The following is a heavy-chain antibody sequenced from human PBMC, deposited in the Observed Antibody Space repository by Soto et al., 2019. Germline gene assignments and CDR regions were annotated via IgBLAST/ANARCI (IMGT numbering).Heavy chain of an antibody. J-gene: IGHJ6*02. CDR2: LSGSGGTT. Sequence: GGSLRLSCAASGFTFSDYAMSWVRQAPGKGLEWVSTLSGSGGTTNHADSVKGRFTMSRDNSKNRLYLQMSSLRAEDTATYYCAKTKQWLVKDYHLGLDVWGQGTTVTVSS. D-gene: IGHD6-19*01. V-gene: IGHV3-23*01. CDR1: GFTFSDYA. CDR3: AKTKQWLVKDYHLGLDV.